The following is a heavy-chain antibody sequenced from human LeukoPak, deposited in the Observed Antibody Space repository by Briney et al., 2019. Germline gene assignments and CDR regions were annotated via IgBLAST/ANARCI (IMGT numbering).Heavy chain of an antibody. V-gene: IGHV4-59*11. J-gene: IGHJ3*02. CDR3: ARVLISAFDI. Sequence: SETLSLTCTVSGGSISSHYWSWIRQPPGKGLEWSGYIYYSWSTNYNPSLKRRVTISVDTSKNQFSLKLSSVTAADTAVYYCARVLISAFDIWGQGTMVTVS. CDR2: IYYSWST. CDR1: GGSISSHY.